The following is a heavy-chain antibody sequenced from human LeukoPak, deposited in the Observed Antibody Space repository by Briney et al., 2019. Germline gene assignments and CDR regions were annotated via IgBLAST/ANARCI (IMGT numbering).Heavy chain of an antibody. CDR3: TRTDDYGDRFDY. CDR2: IRRKAYGGTT. D-gene: IGHD4-17*01. Sequence: GRSLRLSCTASGFTFGDYAMSWVRQAPGKGLEWAGFIRRKAYGGTTEYAASVKGRFTISRDDSKSIAYLQMNSLKTEDTAVYYCTRTDDYGDRFDYWGQGTLVTVSS. J-gene: IGHJ4*02. CDR1: GFTFGDYA. V-gene: IGHV3-49*04.